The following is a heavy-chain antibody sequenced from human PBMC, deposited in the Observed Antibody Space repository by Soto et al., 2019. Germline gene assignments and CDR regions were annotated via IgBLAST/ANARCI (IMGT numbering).Heavy chain of an antibody. V-gene: IGHV1-2*04. CDR1: GYTFTGYY. D-gene: IGHD3-16*02. Sequence: ASVKVSCKASGYTFTGYYMHWVRQAPGQGLEWMGWINPNSGGTNYAQKFQGWVTMTRDKSISTAYMELGRLRSDDTAVYYCAREGAWGSYREDAFDIWGQGTMVTVSS. CDR3: AREGAWGSYREDAFDI. CDR2: INPNSGGT. J-gene: IGHJ3*02.